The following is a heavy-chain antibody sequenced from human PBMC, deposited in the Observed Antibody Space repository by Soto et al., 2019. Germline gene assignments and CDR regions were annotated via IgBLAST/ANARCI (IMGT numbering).Heavy chain of an antibody. Sequence: SETLSLTCAVSDGSISSGGYSWTWIRQPPGKGLEWIGYIYYSGSTNYNPSLKSRVTISVDTSKNQFSLKLSSVTAADTAVYYCARATLYGSPSDYYYYGMDVWGQGTTVT. J-gene: IGHJ6*02. CDR3: ARATLYGSPSDYYYYGMDV. CDR2: IYYSGST. D-gene: IGHD2-15*01. CDR1: DGSISSGGYS. V-gene: IGHV4-61*08.